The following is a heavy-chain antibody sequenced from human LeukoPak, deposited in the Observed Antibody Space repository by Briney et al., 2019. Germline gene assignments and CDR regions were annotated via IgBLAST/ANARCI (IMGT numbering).Heavy chain of an antibody. Sequence: PSETLSLTCTVSGYSISRGYSWSWIRQPPGKGLEWIGYIHYSGSTNYNPSLKSRVTISVDTSKTQFSLKLNSVTAADTAVYYCASGEGWLVRYWGQGTLVTVSS. CDR3: ASGEGWLVRY. CDR2: IHYSGST. D-gene: IGHD6-19*01. V-gene: IGHV4-61*01. J-gene: IGHJ4*02. CDR1: GYSISRGYS.